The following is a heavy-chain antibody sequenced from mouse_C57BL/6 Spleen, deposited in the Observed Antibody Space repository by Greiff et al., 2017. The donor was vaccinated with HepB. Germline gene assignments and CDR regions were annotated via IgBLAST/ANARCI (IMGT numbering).Heavy chain of an antibody. CDR1: GYTFTSYW. CDR2: IHPNSGST. Sequence: QVQLQQPGAELVKPGASVKLSCKASGYTFTSYWMHWVKQRPGQGLEWIGMIHPNSGSTNYNEKFKSKATLTVDKSSSTAYMQLSSLTSEDSAVYYCARRKSSNRYWYFDVWGTGTTVTVSS. CDR3: ARRKSSNRYWYFDV. D-gene: IGHD2-5*01. J-gene: IGHJ1*03. V-gene: IGHV1-64*01.